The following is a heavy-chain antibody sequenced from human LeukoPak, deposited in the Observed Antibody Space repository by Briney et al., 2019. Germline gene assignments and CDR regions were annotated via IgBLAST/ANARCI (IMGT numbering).Heavy chain of an antibody. J-gene: IGHJ1*01. V-gene: IGHV3-23*01. D-gene: IGHD6-13*01. CDR2: ISGSGTNT. CDR1: GFTFSSYA. Sequence: GGALRLSCAASGFTFSSYAMSWVRQAPGKGLEWVSVISGSGTNTYYADSVKGRFTISSDNSKNTLYLQMNSLRAEDTAVYYCAKGPPYSSSWYAEYFQHWGQGTLVTVSS. CDR3: AKGPPYSSSWYAEYFQH.